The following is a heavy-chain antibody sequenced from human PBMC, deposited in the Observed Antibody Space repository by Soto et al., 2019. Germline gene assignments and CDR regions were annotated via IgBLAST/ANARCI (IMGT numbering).Heavy chain of an antibody. J-gene: IGHJ3*01. Sequence: PGGSLRLSCTASGFTFRSYSMNGVRQAPGKGLEWVSSISSSSSTIYYAASVKGRFTSSRDNAKNSLYLQMNSLRAEDTAVYYCARDQLYYNDISGRPLNAFDVWGQGTMVTVSS. CDR1: GFTFRSYS. CDR2: ISSSSSTI. CDR3: ARDQLYYNDISGRPLNAFDV. V-gene: IGHV3-48*01. D-gene: IGHD3-22*01.